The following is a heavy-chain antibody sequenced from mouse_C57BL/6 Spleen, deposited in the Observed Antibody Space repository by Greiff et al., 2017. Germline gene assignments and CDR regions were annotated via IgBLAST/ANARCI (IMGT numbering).Heavy chain of an antibody. J-gene: IGHJ2*01. V-gene: IGHV3-6*01. CDR2: LSYAGSN. D-gene: IGHD1-1*01. Sequence: EVKLMESGPGLVKPSQSLSLTCSVTGYSITSGYYWNWIRQFPGNKLDWMGFLSYAGSNYYNPSLKNRISITRNTSKNQFFLKLNSVTTEDTATYYCARENYGSGDYWGQGTTLTVSS. CDR3: ARENYGSGDY. CDR1: GYSITSGYY.